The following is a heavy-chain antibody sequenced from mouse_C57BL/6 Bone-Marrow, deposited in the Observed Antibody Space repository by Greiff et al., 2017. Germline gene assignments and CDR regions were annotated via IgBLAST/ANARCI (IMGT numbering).Heavy chain of an antibody. CDR2: ISSGSSTI. Sequence: VQLVESGGGLVKPGGSLKLSCAASGFTFSDYGMHWVRQAPEKGLEWVAYISSGSSTIYYAVTVKGRFTISRDNAKNTLFLQMTSLRSEGTAMYYCARGDYKYGGAWFAYWGQGTLVTVSA. J-gene: IGHJ3*01. CDR1: GFTFSDYG. D-gene: IGHD2-4*01. V-gene: IGHV5-17*01. CDR3: ARGDYKYGGAWFAY.